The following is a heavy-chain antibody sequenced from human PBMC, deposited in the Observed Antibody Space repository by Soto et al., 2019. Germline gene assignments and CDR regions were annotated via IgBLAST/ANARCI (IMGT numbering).Heavy chain of an antibody. CDR3: ARLPYYSDP. Sequence: GGSLRLSCAASGFTFSSYSMNWVRQAPGKGLEWVSYISSSSSTIYYADSVKGRFTISRDNAKNSLYLQMNSLRAEDTAVYYCARLPYYSDPWGQGTLVTVSS. V-gene: IGHV3-48*01. CDR2: ISSSSSTI. J-gene: IGHJ5*02. CDR1: GFTFSSYS. D-gene: IGHD3-22*01.